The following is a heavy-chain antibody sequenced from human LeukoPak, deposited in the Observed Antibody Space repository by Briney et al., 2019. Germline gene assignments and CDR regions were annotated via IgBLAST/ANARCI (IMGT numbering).Heavy chain of an antibody. D-gene: IGHD2-21*02. CDR3: ARECDGDCYFIAFDY. V-gene: IGHV1-18*01. Sequence: ATVKISCKASGYTFTTYGITCVRQAPGQGLEWMGWISPHNGNTKYTEKFQGRINMTTDTSTSTAYIELRSLRSDDTAVYFCARECDGDCYFIAFDYWGQGSLVTVSS. J-gene: IGHJ4*02. CDR2: ISPHNGNT. CDR1: GYTFTTYG.